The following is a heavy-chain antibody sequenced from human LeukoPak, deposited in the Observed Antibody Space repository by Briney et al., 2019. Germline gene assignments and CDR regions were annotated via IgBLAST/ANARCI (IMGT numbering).Heavy chain of an antibody. D-gene: IGHD1-26*01. J-gene: IGHJ4*02. V-gene: IGHV3-53*01. CDR2: IYSGGST. Sequence: QTGGSLRLSCAASGFTVSSNYMSWVRQAPGKGLEWVSVIYSGGSTYYADSVKGRFTISRDNSKNTLYPQMNSLRAEDTAVYYCARERVGATAYSLGFDYWGQGTLVTVSS. CDR3: ARERVGATAYSLGFDY. CDR1: GFTVSSNY.